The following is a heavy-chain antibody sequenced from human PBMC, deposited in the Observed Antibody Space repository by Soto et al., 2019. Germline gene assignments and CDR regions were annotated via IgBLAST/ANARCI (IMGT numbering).Heavy chain of an antibody. J-gene: IGHJ4*02. CDR3: AKTGPGSYLSLDY. V-gene: IGHV4-31*03. Sequence: PSETLSLTCTVSGGSISSGGYYWSWIRQHPGKGLEWIGYIYYSGSTYYNPSLKSRVTISVDTSKNQFSLKLSSVTAADTAVYYCAKTGPGSYLSLDYPGQGTRVTVSS. D-gene: IGHD1-26*01. CDR2: IYYSGST. CDR1: GGSISSGGYY.